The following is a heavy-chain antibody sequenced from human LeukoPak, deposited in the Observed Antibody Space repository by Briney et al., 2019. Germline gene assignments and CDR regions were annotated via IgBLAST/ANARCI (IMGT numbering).Heavy chain of an antibody. J-gene: IGHJ4*02. V-gene: IGHV3-72*01. D-gene: IGHD3-22*01. CDR1: GFTFSDYY. CDR2: TRNKANSYTP. Sequence: GGSLRLSCAGSGFTFSDYYINWVRQAPGKGLEWVGRTRNKANSYTPDYAASVKGRFTISRDESKNSLYLQMNSLKTGDTAVYYCAMEGESSGPDFDYWGQGTLVTVSS. CDR3: AMEGESSGPDFDY.